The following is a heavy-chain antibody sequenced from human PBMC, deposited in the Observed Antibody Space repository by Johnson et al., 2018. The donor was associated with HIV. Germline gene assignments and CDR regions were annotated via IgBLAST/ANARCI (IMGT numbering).Heavy chain of an antibody. CDR2: IRYDGSNK. V-gene: IGHV3-30*02. CDR1: GFTFSSYG. D-gene: IGHD3-16*01. Sequence: QEQLVESGGGVVQPGGSLRLSCAASGFTFSSYGMHWVRQAPGKGLEWVAFIRYDGSNKYDADSVKGRFTISRDNSKNTLYLQMNSLRVEDTAVYYCAREGGIRGPSPVDAFDIWGQGTMVTVSS. CDR3: AREGGIRGPSPVDAFDI. J-gene: IGHJ3*02.